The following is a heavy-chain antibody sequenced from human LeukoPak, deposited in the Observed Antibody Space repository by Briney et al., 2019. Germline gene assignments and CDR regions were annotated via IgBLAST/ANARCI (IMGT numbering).Heavy chain of an antibody. J-gene: IGHJ2*01. CDR3: ARDSSGWSSWYFDL. CDR1: GGSTSSYS. Sequence: PSETLSLTCTVSGGSTSSYSWSWIRQPPGKGLEWIGYVFYSGSTKYNPALKSRVTISVDTSKNQFSLNLSSVTAADTAVYYCARDSSGWSSWYFDLWGRGSLVTVSS. V-gene: IGHV4-59*01. D-gene: IGHD6-19*01. CDR2: VFYSGST.